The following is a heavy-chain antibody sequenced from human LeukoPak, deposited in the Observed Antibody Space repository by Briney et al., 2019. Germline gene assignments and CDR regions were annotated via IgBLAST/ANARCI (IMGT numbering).Heavy chain of an antibody. CDR3: ARGGCSSTSCVNWFDP. Sequence: SVKVSCKASGGTFSSYAITWVRQAPGQGLEWMGRIIPIFGTANYAQNFQGRVTMTTDESTSTAYMELSSLRSEDTAVYYCARGGCSSTSCVNWFDPWGQGTLVTVSS. V-gene: IGHV1-69*05. CDR2: IIPIFGTA. CDR1: GGTFSSYA. D-gene: IGHD2-2*01. J-gene: IGHJ5*02.